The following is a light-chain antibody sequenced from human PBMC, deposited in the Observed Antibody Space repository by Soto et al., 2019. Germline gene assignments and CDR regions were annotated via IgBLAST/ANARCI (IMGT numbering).Light chain of an antibody. CDR2: EVS. Sequence: QSALTQPASVSGSPGQSITISCTGTSSDVGGHNYVSWYQQHPGKAPKLIINEVSYRPSGVSNRFSGSKSGNTASLTISGLQAEDEADFYCSSHSSITDRVVFGGGTKVTVL. V-gene: IGLV2-14*01. CDR3: SSHSSITDRVV. CDR1: SSDVGGHNY. J-gene: IGLJ2*01.